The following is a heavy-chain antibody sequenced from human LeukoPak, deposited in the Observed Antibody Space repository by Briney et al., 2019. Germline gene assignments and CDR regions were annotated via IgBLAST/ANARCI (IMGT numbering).Heavy chain of an antibody. CDR1: GFIVSNNY. CDR3: ATLYGGQRADGY. Sequence: GGSLRLSCAASGFIVSNNYLSWVRQAPGKGLEWVSSIYGGDATEYAGSVKGRFTISRVNSRNTLYLQMNSLRTDDTAMYYCATLYGGQRADGYWGQGTLVIVSS. CDR2: IYGGDAT. D-gene: IGHD2-15*01. J-gene: IGHJ4*02. V-gene: IGHV3-53*01.